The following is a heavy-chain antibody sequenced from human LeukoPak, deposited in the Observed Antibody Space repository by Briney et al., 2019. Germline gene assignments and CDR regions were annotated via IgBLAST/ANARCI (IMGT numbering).Heavy chain of an antibody. V-gene: IGHV3-23*01. CDR1: GFTFSTFA. CDR2: IFPSGGEI. J-gene: IGHJ4*02. D-gene: IGHD2-8*02. CDR3: ATYRQVLLPFES. Sequence: GGSLRLSCAASGFTFSTFAMIWVRQPPGKGLEWVSSIFPSGGEIHYADSVRGRFTISRDNSKSTLSLQMNSLRAEDTATYYCATYRQVLLPFESWGQGTLVTVSS.